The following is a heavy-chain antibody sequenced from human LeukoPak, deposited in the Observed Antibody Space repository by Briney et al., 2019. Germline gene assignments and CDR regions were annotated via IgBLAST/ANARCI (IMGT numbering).Heavy chain of an antibody. CDR2: IKRDGSEK. J-gene: IGHJ3*02. V-gene: IGHV3-7*01. CDR3: ARDPAQWPDAFDI. Sequence: GGSLRLSCAASGFTFSSYWMSWVRQAPGKGLEWVANIKRDGSEKYYVDSVEGRFTISRDNAKNSLYLQMNSLRAEDTAVYYCARDPAQWPDAFDIWGQGTMVTVSS. D-gene: IGHD6-19*01. CDR1: GFTFSSYW.